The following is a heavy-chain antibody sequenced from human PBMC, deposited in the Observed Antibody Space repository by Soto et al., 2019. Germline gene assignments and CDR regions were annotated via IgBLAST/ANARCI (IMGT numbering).Heavy chain of an antibody. V-gene: IGHV4-59*08. CDR1: GGSISSYS. D-gene: IGHD1-1*01. CDR2: IYYSGST. Sequence: QVQLQESGPGLVKPSETLSLTCTVSGGSISSYSWSWIRQPPGKGLEWIGYIYYSGSTNYNPSLKRRVTISVDTSKDQFSLKLSSVTAADTAVYYCARRYGYSFDYWGQGTLVTVSS. CDR3: ARRYGYSFDY. J-gene: IGHJ4*02.